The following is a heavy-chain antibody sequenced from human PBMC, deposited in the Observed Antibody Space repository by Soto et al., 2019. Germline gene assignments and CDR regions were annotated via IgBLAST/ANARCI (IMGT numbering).Heavy chain of an antibody. CDR3: AKASRDGYKWAVGGMDV. D-gene: IGHD5-12*01. J-gene: IGHJ6*02. CDR1: GFTFSSYA. CDR2: ISGSGGST. Sequence: VQLLESGGGLVQPGGSLRLSCAASGFTFSSYAMSWVRQAPGKGLEWVSAISGSGGSTYYADSVKGRFTISRDNSKNTLYLQMNSLRAEDTAVYYCAKASRDGYKWAVGGMDVWGQGTTVTVSS. V-gene: IGHV3-23*01.